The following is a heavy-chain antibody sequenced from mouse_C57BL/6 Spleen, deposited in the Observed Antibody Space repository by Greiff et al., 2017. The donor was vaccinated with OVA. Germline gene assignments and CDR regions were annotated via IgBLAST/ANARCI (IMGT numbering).Heavy chain of an antibody. CDR2: IYPGNSDT. D-gene: IGHD1-1*01. CDR3: TPMYYYGLAGGY. J-gene: IGHJ2*01. CDR1: GYTFTSYW. Sequence: EVQLQQSGTVLARPGASVKMSCKTSGYTFTSYWMHWVKQRPGQGLEWIGAIYPGNSDTSYNQKFKGKAKLTAVTSASTAYMELSSLTNEDSAVYYCTPMYYYGLAGGYWGQGTTLTVSS. V-gene: IGHV1-5*01.